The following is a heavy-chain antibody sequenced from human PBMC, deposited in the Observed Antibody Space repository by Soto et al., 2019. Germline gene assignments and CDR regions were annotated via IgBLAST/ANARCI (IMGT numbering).Heavy chain of an antibody. D-gene: IGHD6-19*01. CDR3: ARSYSSGWEFDY. CDR2: ISSTGRTI. Sequence: TGGSLRLSCGASGFTFSNYYMSWIRQAPGKGLEWVSYISSTGRTIYYADSVKGRFTVSRDNAQNSLSLKLNSLRVENTAVYYCARSYSSGWEFDYWGQGTQGTAPQ. J-gene: IGHJ4*02. CDR1: GFTFSNYY. V-gene: IGHV3-11*01.